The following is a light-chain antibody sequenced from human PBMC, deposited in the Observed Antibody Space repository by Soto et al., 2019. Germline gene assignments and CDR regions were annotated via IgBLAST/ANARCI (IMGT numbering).Light chain of an antibody. CDR2: EGR. CDR3: CSYAGSQV. Sequence: SVLNQPASLSGSPGQAINISFPGTRSDVGSYNLVSWYQQHPGKAPKLMIYEGRKRPSGVSNRFSGSKTGNTASLTISGLQAEDEADYYCCSYAGSQVFGGGTKLTVL. V-gene: IGLV2-23*01. J-gene: IGLJ2*01. CDR1: RSDVGSYNL.